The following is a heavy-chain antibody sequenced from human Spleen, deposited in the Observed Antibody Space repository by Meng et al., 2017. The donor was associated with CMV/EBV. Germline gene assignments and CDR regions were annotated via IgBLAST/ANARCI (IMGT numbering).Heavy chain of an antibody. Sequence: GESLKISCKGSGYTFSSYWIGWVRQMPGKGLEWMGVIFAGDSDIRYSPSFQGQVTMSADRSISTAYLQWSSLKASDTAIYYCARQRGDDGFDIWGQGTMVTVSS. D-gene: IGHD3-10*01. CDR3: ARQRGDDGFDI. J-gene: IGHJ3*02. CDR2: IFAGDSDI. CDR1: GYTFSSYW. V-gene: IGHV5-51*01.